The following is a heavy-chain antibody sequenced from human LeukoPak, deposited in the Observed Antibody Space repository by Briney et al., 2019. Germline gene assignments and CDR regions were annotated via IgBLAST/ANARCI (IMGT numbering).Heavy chain of an antibody. CDR2: IYDSGNT. D-gene: IGHD6-19*01. J-gene: IGHJ4*02. Sequence: SETLSLTCTVSGGSITTYYWSWIRQPPGKGREWIGHIYDSGNTNYNPSVKGRVPISADTSKNEFSLQLTSVTAADTAVYYCARGSGWLPDWWGQGTLVTVSS. CDR1: GGSITTYY. CDR3: ARGSGWLPDW. V-gene: IGHV4-59*01.